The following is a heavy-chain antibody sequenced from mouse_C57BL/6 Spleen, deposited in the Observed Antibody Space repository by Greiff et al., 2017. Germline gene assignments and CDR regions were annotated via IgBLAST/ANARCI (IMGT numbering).Heavy chain of an antibody. J-gene: IGHJ4*01. Sequence: EVQGVESGGGLVQPKGSLKLSCAASGFSFNTYAMKWVRQAPGKGLEWVARIRSKSNNYATYYADSVKDRFTISRDDSESMLYLQMNNLKTEDTAMYYCVRQGLLRFYYAMDYWGQGTSVTVSS. D-gene: IGHD1-1*01. CDR2: IRSKSNNYAT. CDR3: VRQGLLRFYYAMDY. CDR1: GFSFNTYA. V-gene: IGHV10-1*01.